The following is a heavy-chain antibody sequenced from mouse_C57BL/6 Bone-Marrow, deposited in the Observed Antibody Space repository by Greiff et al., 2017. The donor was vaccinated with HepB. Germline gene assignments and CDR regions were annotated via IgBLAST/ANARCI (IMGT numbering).Heavy chain of an antibody. CDR1: GYAFSSSW. V-gene: IGHV1-82*01. CDR2: IYPGDGDT. Sequence: QVQLQQPGPELVKPGASVKISCKASGYAFSSSWMNWVKQRPGKGLEWIGRIYPGDGDTNYNGKFKGKATLTADKSSSTAYMQLSSLTSEDSAVYFCARETLPRDYWGQGTSVTVSS. D-gene: IGHD5-5*01. J-gene: IGHJ4*01. CDR3: ARETLPRDY.